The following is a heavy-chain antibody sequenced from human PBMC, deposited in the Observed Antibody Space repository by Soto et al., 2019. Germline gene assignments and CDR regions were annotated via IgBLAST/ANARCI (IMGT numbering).Heavy chain of an antibody. CDR2: ISGSGDNT. CDR3: ATRRDASYYYYGMDV. CDR1: GFPFSTYA. V-gene: IGHV3-23*01. Sequence: PGGSLGLSCAASGFPFSTYAMSWVRQPPGKGLEWVSAISGSGDNTYYADSVKGRFTISRDNSKNTLFLQMNSLRAEDTAVYYCATRRDASYYYYGMDVWGQGTTVTVSS. J-gene: IGHJ6*02. D-gene: IGHD2-2*01.